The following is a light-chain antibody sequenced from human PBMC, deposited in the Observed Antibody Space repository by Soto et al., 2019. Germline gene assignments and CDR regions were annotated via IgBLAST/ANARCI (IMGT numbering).Light chain of an antibody. CDR1: SSNIGSNS. CDR2: SND. Sequence: VLTQPTSASGTPGQRVTISCYGSSSNIGSNSVNWYRQLPGTAPKLLIYSNDRRPSGVPDRFSGSKSGTSASLAISGLQSEDEADYYCAAWDDSLNGYVFGTG. J-gene: IGLJ1*01. V-gene: IGLV1-44*01. CDR3: AAWDDSLNGYV.